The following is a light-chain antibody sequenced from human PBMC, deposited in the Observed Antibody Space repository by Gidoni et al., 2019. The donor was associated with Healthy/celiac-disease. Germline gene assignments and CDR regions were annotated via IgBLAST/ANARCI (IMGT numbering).Light chain of an antibody. CDR3: QQYGSAPIT. CDR1: QIVSSSY. J-gene: IGKJ5*01. Sequence: EIVLTQSPGTLSLSPGERATLSRRASQIVSSSYLSWYQQKPGEAPRLPSYGASSRATGIPDRFSGSGSGTDFTLTISRLEPEDFAVYYCQQYGSAPITFGQGTRLEIK. CDR2: GAS. V-gene: IGKV3-20*01.